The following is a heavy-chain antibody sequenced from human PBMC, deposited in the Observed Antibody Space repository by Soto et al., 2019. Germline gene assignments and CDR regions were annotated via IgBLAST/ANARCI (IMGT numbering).Heavy chain of an antibody. CDR3: ARGYLGYCSGGSCYSVDFRYTPKPFDY. J-gene: IGHJ4*02. D-gene: IGHD2-15*01. CDR1: GGSFSGYY. V-gene: IGHV4-34*01. CDR2: INHSGST. Sequence: SETLSLTCAVYGGSFSGYYWSWIRQPPGKGLEWIGEINHSGSTNYNPSLKSRVTVSVDTSKNQFSLKLSSVTAADTAVYYCARGYLGYCSGGSCYSVDFRYTPKPFDYWGQGTLVTVSS.